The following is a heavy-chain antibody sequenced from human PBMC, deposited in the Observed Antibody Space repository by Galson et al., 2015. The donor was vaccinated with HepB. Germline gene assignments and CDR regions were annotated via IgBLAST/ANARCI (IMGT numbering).Heavy chain of an antibody. CDR3: ARAGYGSGSNYVDY. J-gene: IGHJ4*02. CDR1: GFTFSSYW. V-gene: IGHV3-7*03. CDR2: IKQDGSEK. D-gene: IGHD3-10*01. Sequence: SLRLSCAASGFTFSSYWMSWVRQAPGKGLEWVANIKQDGSEKYYVDSVKGRFTISRDNAKNSLYLQMNSLRAEDTAVYYCARAGYGSGSNYVDYWGQGTLVTVSS.